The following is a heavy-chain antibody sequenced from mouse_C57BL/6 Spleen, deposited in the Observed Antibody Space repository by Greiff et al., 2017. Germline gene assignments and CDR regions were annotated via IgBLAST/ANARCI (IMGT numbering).Heavy chain of an antibody. CDR2: ISSGGSYT. D-gene: IGHD1-1*01. CDR3: ARQDYGSREYYFDY. V-gene: IGHV5-6*01. CDR1: GFTFSSYG. Sequence: EVQLVESGGDLVKPGGSLKLSCAASGFTFSSYGMSWVRQTPDKRLEWVATISSGGSYTYYPDSVKGRFTISRDNAKNTLYLQMSSLKSEDTAMYYCARQDYGSREYYFDYWGQGTTRTVSS. J-gene: IGHJ2*01.